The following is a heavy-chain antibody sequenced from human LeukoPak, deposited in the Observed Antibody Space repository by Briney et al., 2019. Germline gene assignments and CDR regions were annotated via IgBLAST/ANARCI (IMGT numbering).Heavy chain of an antibody. CDR2: IKANIDGGST. J-gene: IGHJ4*02. CDR3: STDYSY. D-gene: IGHD2-21*01. V-gene: IGHV3-15*01. CDR1: GFTFTSAW. Sequence: GGSLRLSCAASGFTFTSAWMVWARQAPGKGLEWIGRIKANIDGGSTDLAAPVKGRFSISRDDSTKTVSLQMNSLKIEDTAVYYCSTDYSYWGQGSLVTVSS.